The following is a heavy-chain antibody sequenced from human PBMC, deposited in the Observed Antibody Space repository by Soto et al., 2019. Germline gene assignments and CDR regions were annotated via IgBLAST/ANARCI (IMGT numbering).Heavy chain of an antibody. CDR3: AREWEYCSGGSCYQANYYGMDV. D-gene: IGHD2-15*01. Sequence: PGGSLRLSCAASGFTFSSYGMHWVRQAPGKGLEWVAVIWYDGSNKYYADSVKGRFTISRDNSKNTLYLQMNSLRAEDTAVYYCAREWEYCSGGSCYQANYYGMDVWGQGTTVTVSS. V-gene: IGHV3-33*01. J-gene: IGHJ6*02. CDR2: IWYDGSNK. CDR1: GFTFSSYG.